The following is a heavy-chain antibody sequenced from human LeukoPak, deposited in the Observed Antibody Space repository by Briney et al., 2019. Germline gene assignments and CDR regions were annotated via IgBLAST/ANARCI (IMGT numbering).Heavy chain of an antibody. V-gene: IGHV3-53*01. D-gene: IGHD2-15*01. J-gene: IGHJ4*02. CDR1: GFIVSSNY. CDR2: IYSGGTT. CDR3: ARRAGEYSHPYDY. Sequence: GGSLRLSCAASGFIVSSNYMSWVRQAPGKGLEWVSLIYSGGTTYYADSVKGRFTISRDNSKNTLYLQMNSLRAEDTAIYYCARRAGEYSHPYDYWGQGTLVTVSS.